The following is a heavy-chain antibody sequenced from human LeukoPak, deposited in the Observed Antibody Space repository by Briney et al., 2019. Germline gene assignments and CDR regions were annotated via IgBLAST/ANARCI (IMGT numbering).Heavy chain of an antibody. CDR2: ISAYNGNT. D-gene: IGHD6-19*01. CDR3: ARLGYSSGWYGFGCDY. Sequence: ASVKVSCTTSGYTFTSYGISWVRQAPGQGLEWMGWISAYNGNTNYAQKLQGRVTMTTDTSTSTAYMELRSLRSDDTAVYYCARLGYSSGWYGFGCDYWGQGTLVTVSS. J-gene: IGHJ4*02. V-gene: IGHV1-18*01. CDR1: GYTFTSYG.